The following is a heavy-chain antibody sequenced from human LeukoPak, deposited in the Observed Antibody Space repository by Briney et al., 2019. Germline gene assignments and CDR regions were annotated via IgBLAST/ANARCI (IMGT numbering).Heavy chain of an antibody. CDR3: ASSPLDYGGNSGFDY. Sequence: SETLSLTCTVSGGSVSSGSYYWSWIRQPPGTGLEWIGYIYYSGSTNYNPSLKSRVTISVDTSKNQFSLKLSSVTAADTAVYYCASSPLDYGGNSGFDYWGQGTLVTVSS. J-gene: IGHJ4*02. CDR2: IYYSGST. CDR1: GGSVSSGSYY. D-gene: IGHD4-23*01. V-gene: IGHV4-61*01.